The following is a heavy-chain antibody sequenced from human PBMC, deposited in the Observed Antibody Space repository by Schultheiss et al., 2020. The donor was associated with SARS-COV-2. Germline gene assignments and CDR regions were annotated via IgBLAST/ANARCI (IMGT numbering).Heavy chain of an antibody. Sequence: SGPTLVKPTQTLTLTCTFSGFSLSTSGVGVGWIRQPPGKALEWLAVIYWDGDKRYNPSLKSRLTITTDTSKDQVVLTMTNMDPVDTATYFCAHERVATAGRDCFGFWGRGTLVTVSS. CDR3: AHERVATAGRDCFGF. D-gene: IGHD6-13*01. CDR2: IYWDGDK. CDR1: GFSLSTSGVG. J-gene: IGHJ4*02. V-gene: IGHV2-5*02.